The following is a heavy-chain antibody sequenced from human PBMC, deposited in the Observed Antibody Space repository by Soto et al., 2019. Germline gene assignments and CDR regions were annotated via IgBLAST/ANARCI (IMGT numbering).Heavy chain of an antibody. CDR1: GFTFSNAW. J-gene: IGHJ6*02. CDR2: IKSKTDGGTT. CDR3: ARVRSGSYYLLDYYGMDV. D-gene: IGHD1-26*01. Sequence: PGGSLRLSCAASGFTFSNAWMSWVRQAPGKGLEWVGRIKSKTDGGTTDYAAPVKGRFTISRDDSKNTLYLQMNSLRAEDTAVYYCARVRSGSYYLLDYYGMDVWGQGTTVTVSS. V-gene: IGHV3-15*01.